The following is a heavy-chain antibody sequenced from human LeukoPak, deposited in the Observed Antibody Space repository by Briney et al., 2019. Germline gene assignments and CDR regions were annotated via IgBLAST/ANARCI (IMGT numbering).Heavy chain of an antibody. J-gene: IGHJ6*02. V-gene: IGHV4-59*08. CDR3: ARLANPYYYYGMDV. CDR2: IYYSGST. Sequence: SETLSLTCTVSGGSISSYYWSWIRQPPGKGLEWIGYIYYSGSTNYNPSLKSRVTISVDTSKNQFSLKLSSVTAADTAVYYCARLANPYYYYGMDVWGQGTTVTVSS. D-gene: IGHD4/OR15-4a*01. CDR1: GGSISSYY.